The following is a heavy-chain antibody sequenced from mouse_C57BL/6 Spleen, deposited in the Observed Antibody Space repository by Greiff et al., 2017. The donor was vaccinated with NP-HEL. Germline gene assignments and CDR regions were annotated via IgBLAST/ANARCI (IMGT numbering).Heavy chain of an antibody. D-gene: IGHD1-1*01. V-gene: IGHV14-1*01. CDR1: GFTFKDYY. J-gene: IGHJ2*01. CDR3: SYDGSRRYFDD. Sequence: VQLQQSGAELVRPGASVKLSCTASGFTFKDYYMHWVKQRPEQGLEWIGRIDPEGGDTEYAPKFQGKATMTADTSSNTAYLQLSSLTSEDTAFYCGSYDGSRRYFDDWGQGTTLTVSS. CDR2: IDPEGGDT.